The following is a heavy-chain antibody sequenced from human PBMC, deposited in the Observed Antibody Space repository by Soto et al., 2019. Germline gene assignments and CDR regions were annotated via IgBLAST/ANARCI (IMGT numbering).Heavy chain of an antibody. Sequence: EVQLVESGGGLIQPGGSLRLSCAASGFTVSSNYMSWVRQAPGKGLEWVSVIYSGGSTYYADSVKGRFTISRDNSKNTLYLQMSSLRAEDTAVYYCARDRVESGYPEYFQLWGQGTLVTVSS. V-gene: IGHV3-53*01. CDR1: GFTVSSNY. J-gene: IGHJ1*01. D-gene: IGHD3-22*01. CDR3: ARDRVESGYPEYFQL. CDR2: IYSGGST.